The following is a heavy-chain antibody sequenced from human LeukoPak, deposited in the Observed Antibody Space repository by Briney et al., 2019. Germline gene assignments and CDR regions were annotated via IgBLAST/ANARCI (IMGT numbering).Heavy chain of an antibody. D-gene: IGHD4-17*01. Sequence: SETLSLTCTVSGTSITSHYWSWIRQPPGKGLEWIGEINHSGSTNYNPFLKSGVTISVDTSKNQFSLKLSSVTAADTAVYYCARSTVTLGEFDYWGQGTLVTVSS. CDR2: INHSGST. CDR3: ARSTVTLGEFDY. J-gene: IGHJ4*02. V-gene: IGHV4-34*01. CDR1: GTSITSHY.